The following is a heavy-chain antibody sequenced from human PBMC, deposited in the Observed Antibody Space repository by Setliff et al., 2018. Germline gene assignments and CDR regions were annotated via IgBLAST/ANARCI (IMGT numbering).Heavy chain of an antibody. CDR3: AREVGTSTSSDAFDV. CDR2: IYHSGSA. D-gene: IGHD1-26*01. Sequence: SETLSLTCTVSGDSISSGDHFWSWIRQPPGKGLEWIVYIYHSGSAYYNPSLKSRVTMSVDTSKNQFSLHLTSVTAADTAGYYCAREVGTSTSSDAFDVWGQGMMVTVSS. V-gene: IGHV4-30-4*08. CDR1: GDSISSGDHF. J-gene: IGHJ3*01.